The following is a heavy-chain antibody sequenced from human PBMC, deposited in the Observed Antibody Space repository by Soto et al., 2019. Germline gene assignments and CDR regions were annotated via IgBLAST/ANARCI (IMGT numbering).Heavy chain of an antibody. CDR3: AHQYYYGSGYAFDY. CDR2: IHWDDDK. J-gene: IGHJ4*02. CDR1: GFSLSTSGVS. D-gene: IGHD3-10*01. Sequence: QITLKESGPTLVKPTQILTLTCTFSGFSLSTSGVSVGWIRQPPGKALEWLALIHWDDDKRYSQSLKSRLTITKDTSKNPVVLTVTNMDSIATATYYCAHQYYYGSGYAFDYWGQGTLVTVSS. V-gene: IGHV2-5*02.